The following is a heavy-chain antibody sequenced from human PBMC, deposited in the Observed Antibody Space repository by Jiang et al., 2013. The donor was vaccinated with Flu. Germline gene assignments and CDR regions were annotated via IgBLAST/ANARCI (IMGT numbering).Heavy chain of an antibody. D-gene: IGHD6-19*01. CDR3: ASYTYASGWYALDY. J-gene: IGHJ4*02. Sequence: QLVESGGGLVQPGGSLRLSCAASGFTFSSNWMSWVRQAPGKGLEWMANIKTDGSEENYVDSVKGRFTISRDNAKNSLYPQMNSLRVEDTAVYYCASYTYASGWYALDYWGQGTLVTVSA. V-gene: IGHV3-7*03. CDR1: GFTFSSNW. CDR2: IKTDGSEE.